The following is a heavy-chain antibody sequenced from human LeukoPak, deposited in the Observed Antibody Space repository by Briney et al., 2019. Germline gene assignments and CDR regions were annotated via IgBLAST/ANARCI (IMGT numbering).Heavy chain of an antibody. V-gene: IGHV1-2*02. CDR3: ARSRTPFYYYGMHV. D-gene: IGHD1-1*01. CDR1: GYIFTDYY. Sequence: VASVKVSCKASGYIFTDYYVRWIRQAPGQGLEWMGWIDPNSGGAHHAVKFQGRVTLTRDTSISTVYMDLSSLNSDDTAIYYCARSRTPFYYYGMHVWGLGTSLTVSS. J-gene: IGHJ6*02. CDR2: IDPNSGGA.